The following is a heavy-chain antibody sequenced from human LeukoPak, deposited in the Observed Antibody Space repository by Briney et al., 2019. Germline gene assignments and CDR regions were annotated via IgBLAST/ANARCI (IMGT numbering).Heavy chain of an antibody. CDR3: ARDPTRRNYHGLDV. CDR2: IYHSGST. D-gene: IGHD1-7*01. V-gene: IGHV4-30-2*01. Sequence: PSETLSLTCAVSGGSISSGGYSWSWIRQPPGKGLEWIGYIYHSGSTYYNPSLKSRVTISVDRSKNQFSLKLSPVTAADTAVYYCARDPTRRNYHGLDVWGQGTTVTVSS. J-gene: IGHJ6*02. CDR1: GGSISSGGYS.